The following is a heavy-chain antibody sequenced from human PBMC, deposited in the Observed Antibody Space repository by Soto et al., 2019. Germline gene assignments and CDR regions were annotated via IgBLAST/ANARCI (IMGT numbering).Heavy chain of an antibody. CDR2: IYYSGST. CDR3: ARQGVLLWFGELLPTLGMDV. D-gene: IGHD3-10*01. J-gene: IGHJ6*02. Sequence: SRTVAWGTISNRGYYWSWKKQHPGKGLEWIGYIYYSGSTYYNPSLKSRVTISVDTSKNQFSLKLSSVTAADTAVYYCARQGVLLWFGELLPTLGMDVWGQGTTVTVSS. V-gene: IGHV4-31*02. CDR1: WGTISNRGYY.